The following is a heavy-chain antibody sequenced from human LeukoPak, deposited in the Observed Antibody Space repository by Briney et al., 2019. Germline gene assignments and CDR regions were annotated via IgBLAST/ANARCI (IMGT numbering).Heavy chain of an antibody. CDR2: IKKDGSEE. Sequence: GGSLRLSCAASGFNLNSYLLSWVRQAPGRGLEWVANIKKDGSEESYLDSVKGRFTVSRDNAKNSLFLQMNSLRGEDTAVYYCARSNPNRNALDLWGQGTMVTISS. CDR3: ARSNPNRNALDL. D-gene: IGHD1-14*01. CDR1: GFNLNSYL. V-gene: IGHV3-7*01. J-gene: IGHJ3*01.